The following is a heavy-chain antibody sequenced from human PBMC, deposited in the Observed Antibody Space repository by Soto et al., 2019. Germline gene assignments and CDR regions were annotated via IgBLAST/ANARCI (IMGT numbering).Heavy chain of an antibody. J-gene: IGHJ4*02. CDR1: GGSISSLSYY. Sequence: PSETLSLTCTVSGGSISSLSYYWGWIRQPPGKGLEWIGSIFFTGNTYYNPSLESRVAISVDTSRNHFSLTVNSVTAADTAVYYCASRHCSGGNCYNPGFDSWVQGTLVTVSP. V-gene: IGHV4-39*02. CDR2: IFFTGNT. CDR3: ASRHCSGGNCYNPGFDS. D-gene: IGHD2-15*01.